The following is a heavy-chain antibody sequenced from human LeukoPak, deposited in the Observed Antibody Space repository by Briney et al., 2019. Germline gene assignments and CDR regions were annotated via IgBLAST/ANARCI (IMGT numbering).Heavy chain of an antibody. CDR1: GYSISSGYY. Sequence: SETLSLTCTVSGYSISSGYYWGWIRQPPGKGLEWIGSIYHSGSTYYNPSLKSRVTISVDTSKNQFSLKLSSVTAADTAVYYCARAQPRITMIVVVHDAFDIWGQGTMVTVSS. J-gene: IGHJ3*02. V-gene: IGHV4-38-2*02. CDR2: IYHSGST. CDR3: ARAQPRITMIVVVHDAFDI. D-gene: IGHD3-22*01.